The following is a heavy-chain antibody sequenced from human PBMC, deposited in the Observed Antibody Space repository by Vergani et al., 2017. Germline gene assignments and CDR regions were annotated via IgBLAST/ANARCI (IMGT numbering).Heavy chain of an antibody. D-gene: IGHD3-10*01. J-gene: IGHJ6*02. V-gene: IGHV3-7*01. CDR3: VRVPLIRRGSGNYGINNYHGMDV. Sequence: EGQLVESGGDWVQRGGSLRLSCAASGFISSSYWMSWVRQAPGKGLEWVANVNQDGSEKYYVDSVRGRFTISRDNAKNSIYLQMNSLRAEDTAVYSCVRVPLIRRGSGNYGINNYHGMDVWGQGTTVIVSS. CDR1: GFISSSYW. CDR2: VNQDGSEK.